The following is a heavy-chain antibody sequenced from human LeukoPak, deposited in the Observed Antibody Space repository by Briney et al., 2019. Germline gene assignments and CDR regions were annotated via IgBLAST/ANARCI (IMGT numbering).Heavy chain of an antibody. CDR1: GVSVSSDIYY. Sequence: SETLSLTCTVSGVSVSSDIYYWSWIRQPPGKGLEWIGYMHHSGGTYYSPSFKSRLTISVDTSKNQFSLNLSSVTAADTAVYYCARIGVGATFDFWGQGTLVTVSS. J-gene: IGHJ4*02. V-gene: IGHV4-61*01. D-gene: IGHD1-26*01. CDR3: ARIGVGATFDF. CDR2: MHHSGGT.